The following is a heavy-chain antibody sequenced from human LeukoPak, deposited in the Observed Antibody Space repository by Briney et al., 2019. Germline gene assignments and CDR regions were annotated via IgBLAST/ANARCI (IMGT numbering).Heavy chain of an antibody. D-gene: IGHD2-2*01. V-gene: IGHV3-23*01. CDR1: GFTFSSYA. CDR3: ARDREGCSSTSCFDYGMDV. J-gene: IGHJ6*02. CDR2: ISGSGGST. Sequence: GGSLRLSCAASGFTFSSYAMSWVRQAPGKGLEWVSAISGSGGSTYYADSVKGRFTISRDNTKNTLYLQMNSLRAEDTAVYYCARDREGCSSTSCFDYGMDVWGQGTTVTVSS.